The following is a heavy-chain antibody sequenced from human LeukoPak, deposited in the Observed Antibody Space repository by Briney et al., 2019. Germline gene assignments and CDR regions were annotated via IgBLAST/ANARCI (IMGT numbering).Heavy chain of an antibody. J-gene: IGHJ4*02. D-gene: IGHD1-26*01. CDR3: ARVGWGSPHVDY. CDR1: GYTFTSYG. Sequence: ASVKVSCKASGYTFTSYGISWVRQAPGKGVEGMGWISAYNGNTNYAQRLQGRVTITTDTPTSTAYMELRSLRSDDTAVYYCARVGWGSPHVDYWGQGTLVTVSS. V-gene: IGHV1-18*01. CDR2: ISAYNGNT.